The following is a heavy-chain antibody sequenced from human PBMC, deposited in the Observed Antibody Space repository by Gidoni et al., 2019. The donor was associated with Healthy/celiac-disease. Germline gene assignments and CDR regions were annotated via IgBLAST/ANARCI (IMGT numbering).Heavy chain of an antibody. V-gene: IGHV3-11*06. Sequence: GRFTISRDNAKNSLSLQMNSLRAEDTAVYYCARDPRVVPHDYWGQGTLVTVSS. J-gene: IGHJ4*02. CDR3: ARDPRVVPHDY. D-gene: IGHD2-2*01.